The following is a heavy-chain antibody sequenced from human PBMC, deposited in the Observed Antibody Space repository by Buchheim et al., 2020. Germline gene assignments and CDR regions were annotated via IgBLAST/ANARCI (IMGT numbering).Heavy chain of an antibody. CDR2: IKSKTDVGTT. CDR1: GFTFSNAW. V-gene: IGHV3-15*01. Sequence: EVQLVESGGGLVKPGGSLRLSCAASGFTFSNAWMSWVRQAPGKGLEWVGRIKSKTDVGTTYYAAPVKGRLTISRDDSKNTLYLQMNSLKTEDTAVYYCTTDSIAVAGTDDYWGQGTL. D-gene: IGHD6-19*01. J-gene: IGHJ4*02. CDR3: TTDSIAVAGTDDY.